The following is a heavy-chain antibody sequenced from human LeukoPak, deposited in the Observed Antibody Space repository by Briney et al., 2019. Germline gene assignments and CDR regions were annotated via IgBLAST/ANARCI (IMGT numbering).Heavy chain of an antibody. Sequence: GGSLRLSCAGSGFTFSSYAMSWVRQAPGKGLEWVSAISDTGATTYDADSVKGRFTISRDNAKKSLYLQMNSLRTEDTAVYYCARDSDYIDGVNFDYWGQGTPVTVSS. D-gene: IGHD4-11*01. CDR3: ARDSDYIDGVNFDY. CDR2: ISDTGATT. CDR1: GFTFSSYA. V-gene: IGHV3-23*01. J-gene: IGHJ4*02.